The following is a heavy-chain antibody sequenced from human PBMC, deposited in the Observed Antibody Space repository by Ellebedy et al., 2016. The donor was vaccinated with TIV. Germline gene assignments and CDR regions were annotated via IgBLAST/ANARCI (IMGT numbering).Heavy chain of an antibody. CDR2: IYYSGNT. D-gene: IGHD3-3*01. CDR3: ARILRGGSNGDYFDY. CDR1: GGSISSSSYF. Sequence: MPSETLSLTCSVSGGSISSSSYFWGWIRQPPGKGLEWIGTIYYSGNTFYNPSLSGRVTISVDTFKNQFSLKLSSVTAADTAVYYCARILRGGSNGDYFDYWGQGTQVTASS. J-gene: IGHJ4*02. V-gene: IGHV4-39*07.